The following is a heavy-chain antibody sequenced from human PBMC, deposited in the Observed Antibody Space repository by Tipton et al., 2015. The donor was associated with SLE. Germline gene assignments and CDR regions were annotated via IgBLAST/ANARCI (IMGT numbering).Heavy chain of an antibody. CDR2: IDPSGYHT. CDR1: GYSFTSYW. J-gene: IGHJ4*02. V-gene: IGHV5-10-1*01. D-gene: IGHD3-22*01. CDR3: AADGRHSSGFDF. Sequence: QLVQSGAEVKKPGESLRISCKGSGYSFTSYWISWVRQMPGKGLERMGRIDPSGYHTDYSPSFEGHVAISTAVSINTAYLQWSSLKASDSAMYYCAADGRHSSGFDFWCQATPVTVSS.